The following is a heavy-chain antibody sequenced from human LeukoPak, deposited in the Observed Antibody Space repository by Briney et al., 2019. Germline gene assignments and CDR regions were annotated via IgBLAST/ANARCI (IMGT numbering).Heavy chain of an antibody. Sequence: GGSLRLSCAASGFTFSSYSMNWVRQAPGKGLEWVSSTSSSSSYIYYADSVKGRFTISRDNAKNSLYLQMNSLRAEDTAVYYCARDGRRPLNYYYYGMDVWGQGTTVTVSS. V-gene: IGHV3-21*01. J-gene: IGHJ6*02. CDR1: GFTFSSYS. CDR3: ARDGRRPLNYYYYGMDV. D-gene: IGHD2-15*01. CDR2: TSSSSSYI.